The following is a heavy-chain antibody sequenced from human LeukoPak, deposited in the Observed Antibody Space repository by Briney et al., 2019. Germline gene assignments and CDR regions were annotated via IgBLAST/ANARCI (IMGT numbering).Heavy chain of an antibody. D-gene: IGHD2-15*01. J-gene: IGHJ6*04. CDR1: GFTFSSYG. CDR2: ISYDGSNK. Sequence: GGSLRLPCAASGFTFSSYGMHWVRQAPGKGLEWVAVISYDGSNKYYADSVKGRFTISRDNSKNTLYLQMNSLRAEDTAVYYCAKVSAVVVVASPSYGMDVWGKGTTVTVSS. CDR3: AKVSAVVVVASPSYGMDV. V-gene: IGHV3-30*18.